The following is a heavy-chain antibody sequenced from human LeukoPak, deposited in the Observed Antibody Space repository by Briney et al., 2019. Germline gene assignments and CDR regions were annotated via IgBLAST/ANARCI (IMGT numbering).Heavy chain of an antibody. CDR1: GFTFSSYW. J-gene: IGHJ6*02. CDR2: IIQDGSEK. CDR3: ARLGYPSGMDV. D-gene: IGHD2-15*01. V-gene: IGHV3-7*05. Sequence: GGSLRLSCAASGFTFSSYWMGWVRQAPGKGPEWVANIIQDGSEKYYVDSVKGRFTISRDNAKNSLYLQMNSLRVEDTAVYYCARLGYPSGMDVWGQGTTVTVSS.